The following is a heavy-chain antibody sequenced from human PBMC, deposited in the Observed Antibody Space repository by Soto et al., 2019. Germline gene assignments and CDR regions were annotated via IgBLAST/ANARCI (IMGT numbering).Heavy chain of an antibody. CDR2: ISGSGGSK. CDR1: GLTFSSYA. J-gene: IGHJ4*02. CDR3: AKNYYDSSGYYGMIDY. Sequence: GGSLRLSCAASGLTFSSYAMSWVRQAPGKGLEWVSAISGSGGSKYYADSVKGRFTISRDNSKNTLYLQMNSLRAEDTAVYYCAKNYYDSSGYYGMIDYWGQGTLVTVSS. D-gene: IGHD3-22*01. V-gene: IGHV3-23*01.